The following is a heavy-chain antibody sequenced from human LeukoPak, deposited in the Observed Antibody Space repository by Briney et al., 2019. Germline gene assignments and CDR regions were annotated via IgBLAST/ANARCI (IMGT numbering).Heavy chain of an antibody. Sequence: SETLSLTCAVYGGSFSGYYWSWIRQPPGKGLEWIGEINHSGSTNYNPSLKSRVTISVDTSKNQFSLKLSSVTAADTAVYYCARGALLWFGAKMEYYFDYWGQGTPLTVSS. D-gene: IGHD3-10*01. CDR2: INHSGST. V-gene: IGHV4-34*01. CDR3: ARGALLWFGAKMEYYFDY. J-gene: IGHJ4*02. CDR1: GGSFSGYY.